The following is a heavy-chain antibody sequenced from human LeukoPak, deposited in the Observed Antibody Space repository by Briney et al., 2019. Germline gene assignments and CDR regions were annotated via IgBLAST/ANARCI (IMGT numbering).Heavy chain of an antibody. CDR3: ARDNIAAAGLFDY. CDR1: GGSVSSGSYY. Sequence: SETLSLTCTVSGGSVSSGSYYWSWIRQPPGKGLGWIGYIYYSGSTNYNPSLKSRVTISVDTSKNQFSLKLSSVTAADTAVYYCARDNIAAAGLFDYWGQGTLVTVSS. J-gene: IGHJ4*02. CDR2: IYYSGST. V-gene: IGHV4-61*01. D-gene: IGHD6-13*01.